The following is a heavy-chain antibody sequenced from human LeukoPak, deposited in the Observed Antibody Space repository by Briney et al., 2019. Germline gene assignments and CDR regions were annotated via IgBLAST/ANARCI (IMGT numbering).Heavy chain of an antibody. D-gene: IGHD3-22*01. J-gene: IGHJ4*02. Sequence: PGGSLRLSCAASGFTFSSYGMHWVRQAPGKGLEWVAVISYDGSNKYYADSVKGRFTISRDNSKNTLYLQMNSLRAEDTAMYYCAKDRLNTYYYDSSGYYYVGTDYWGQGTLVTVSS. CDR3: AKDRLNTYYYDSSGYYYVGTDY. CDR1: GFTFSSYG. V-gene: IGHV3-30*18. CDR2: ISYDGSNK.